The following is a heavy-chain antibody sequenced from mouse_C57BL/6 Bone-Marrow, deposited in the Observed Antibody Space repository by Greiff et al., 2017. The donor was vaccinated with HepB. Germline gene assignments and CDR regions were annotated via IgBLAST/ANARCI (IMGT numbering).Heavy chain of an antibody. CDR1: GFTFSSYA. D-gene: IGHD1-1*01. V-gene: IGHV5-4*03. Sequence: DVMLVESGGGLVKPGGSLKHSCAASGFTFSSYAMSWVRQTPEKRLEWVATISDGGSYTYYPDNVKGRFTISRDNAKNNLYLQMSHLKSEDTAMYYCARVITTVVEAMDYWGQGTSVTVSS. J-gene: IGHJ4*01. CDR3: ARVITTVVEAMDY. CDR2: ISDGGSYT.